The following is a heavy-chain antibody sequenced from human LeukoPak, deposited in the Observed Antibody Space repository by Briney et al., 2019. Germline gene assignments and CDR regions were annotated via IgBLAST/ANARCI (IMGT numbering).Heavy chain of an antibody. J-gene: IGHJ6*03. CDR3: ARERSPDRAYYYYMDV. CDR2: INPNSGGT. CDR1: GYTFTGYY. Sequence: ASVKVSCKASGYTFTGYYMHWVRQAPGQGLEWMGWINPNSGGTNYAQKFQGRVTMIRDTSISTAYMELSRLRSDDTAVYYCARERSPDRAYYYYMDVWGKGTTVTVSS. V-gene: IGHV1-2*02.